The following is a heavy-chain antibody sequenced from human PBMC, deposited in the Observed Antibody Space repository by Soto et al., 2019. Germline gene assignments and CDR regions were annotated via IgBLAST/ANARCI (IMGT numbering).Heavy chain of an antibody. V-gene: IGHV3-23*01. Sequence: EVQLLESGGALVQPGGSLRLSCAASGFTFSSYAMSWVRQTQGKGLEWVSAISGSGGSTYYADSVKGRFTISRDNSKKTLYMQMNSLRAEDTGVYYRAKGAEVSTTIFAVAIRPGSGHFEYWGQGTLVTVSS. CDR1: GFTFSSYA. CDR2: ISGSGGST. CDR3: AKGAEVSTTIFAVAIRPGSGHFEY. J-gene: IGHJ4*02. D-gene: IGHD3-3*01.